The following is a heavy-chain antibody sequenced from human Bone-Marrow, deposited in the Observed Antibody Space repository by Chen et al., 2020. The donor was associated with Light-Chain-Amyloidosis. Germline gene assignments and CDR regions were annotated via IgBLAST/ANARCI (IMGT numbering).Heavy chain of an antibody. CDR1: GGSISSGGYY. CDR2: IYYSGST. CDR3: ARDVAGYCSSTSCYPGWFDH. D-gene: IGHD2-2*01. J-gene: IGHJ5*02. Sequence: QVQLQESGPGLVKPSQTLSLTCTVSGGSISSGGYYWSWIRQHPGKGLEWIGYIYYSGSTYYNPSLKSRVTISVDTSKNQFSLKLSSVTAAYTSVYYCARDVAGYCSSTSCYPGWFDHWGQGTLVTVSS. V-gene: IGHV4-31*03.